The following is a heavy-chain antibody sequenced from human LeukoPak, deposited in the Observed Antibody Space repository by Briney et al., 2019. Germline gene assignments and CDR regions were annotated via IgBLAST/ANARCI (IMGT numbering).Heavy chain of an antibody. Sequence: PGRSLRLSCAASGFTFSNYGVHWVRQAPGKGLEWVAITSYDGGQNSYADFVKGRFTISRDNSKNTLYLQLNSLRPEDTGVYYCATDQVAAGDYWGQGTLVTVSS. CDR2: TSYDGGQN. CDR3: ATDQVAAGDY. D-gene: IGHD6-13*01. J-gene: IGHJ4*02. CDR1: GFTFSNYG. V-gene: IGHV3-30*03.